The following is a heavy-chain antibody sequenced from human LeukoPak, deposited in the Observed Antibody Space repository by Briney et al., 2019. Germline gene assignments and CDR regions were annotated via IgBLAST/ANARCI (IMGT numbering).Heavy chain of an antibody. CDR2: IRSSSSYI. D-gene: IGHD2-2*01. Sequence: GGSLRLSCAASGFTFSSYSMSWVRQAPGKGLEWVSSIRSSSSYIYYADSVKGRFTISRDNAKNSLYLQMNSLRAEDTAVYYCARGVPAATGLFDYWGQGTLVTVSS. CDR3: ARGVPAATGLFDY. J-gene: IGHJ4*02. V-gene: IGHV3-21*01. CDR1: GFTFSSYS.